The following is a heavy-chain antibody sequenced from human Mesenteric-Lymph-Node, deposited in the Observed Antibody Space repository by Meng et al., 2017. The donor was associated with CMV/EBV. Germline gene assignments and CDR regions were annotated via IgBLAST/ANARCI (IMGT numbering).Heavy chain of an antibody. CDR1: GFTFGSYW. D-gene: IGHD1-14*01. V-gene: IGHV3-74*03. CDR3: ARDVYGISSPH. Sequence: GGSLRLSCAASGFTFGSYWMHWVRQVPGKGLMWVSHIDGGGSDTTYADSVKGRFTISRDNAKNMLFLHMEDLRVEDTAIYYCARDVYGISSPHWGQGAQVTVSS. CDR2: IDGGGSDT. J-gene: IGHJ4*02.